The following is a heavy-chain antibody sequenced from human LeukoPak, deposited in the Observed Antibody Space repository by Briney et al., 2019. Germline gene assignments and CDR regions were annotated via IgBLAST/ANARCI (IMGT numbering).Heavy chain of an antibody. CDR3: AAGRPSWYFDY. CDR1: GFTFNNFW. D-gene: IGHD6-6*01. J-gene: IGHJ4*02. Sequence: GGSLRLSCAASGFTFNNFWMSWVRQAPGKGLEWVASIKHDGSEKHYADSVKGRFTISRDNAKNSLYLQMNSLGAEDTAEFYCAAGRPSWYFDYWGQGNLVTVSS. V-gene: IGHV3-7*01. CDR2: IKHDGSEK.